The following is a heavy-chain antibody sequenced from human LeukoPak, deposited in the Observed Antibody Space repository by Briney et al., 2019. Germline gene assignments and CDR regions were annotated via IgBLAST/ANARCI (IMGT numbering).Heavy chain of an antibody. J-gene: IGHJ4*02. D-gene: IGHD6-19*01. V-gene: IGHV3-30*18. Sequence: GRSLRLSCEASGFTFATYGMHWVRQAPGEGPEWVAFISYDGGKKYYPDSVKGRFTISRDNSRNTLYLQINSLRPEDTAVFYCAKAPIAMTGSFFEYWGLGTLVTVSS. CDR1: GFTFATYG. CDR2: ISYDGGKK. CDR3: AKAPIAMTGSFFEY.